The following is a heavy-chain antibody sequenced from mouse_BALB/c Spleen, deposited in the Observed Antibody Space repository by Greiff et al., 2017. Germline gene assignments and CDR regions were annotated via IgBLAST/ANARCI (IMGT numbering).Heavy chain of an antibody. Sequence: EVKLMESGPGLVKPSQSLSLTCTVTGYSITSDYAWNWIRQFPGNKLEWMGYISYSGSTSYNPSLKSRISITRDTSKNQFFLQLNSVTTEDTATYYCARRDSTMITFYAMDYWGQGTSVTVSS. CDR2: ISYSGST. D-gene: IGHD2-4*01. V-gene: IGHV3-2*02. CDR1: GYSITSDYA. J-gene: IGHJ4*01. CDR3: ARRDSTMITFYAMDY.